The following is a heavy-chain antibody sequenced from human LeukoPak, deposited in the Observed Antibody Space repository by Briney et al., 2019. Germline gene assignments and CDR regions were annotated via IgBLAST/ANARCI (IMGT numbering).Heavy chain of an antibody. CDR2: INPNSGGT. D-gene: IGHD5-24*01. Sequence: ASVKLSCKASGYTFTGYYMHWVRQAPGQGLEWMGWINPNSGGTNYAQKFQGRVTMTRDTSISTAYMELSRLRSDDTAVYYCARGRDGYNYEASDAFDIWGQGTMVTVSS. CDR3: ARGRDGYNYEASDAFDI. J-gene: IGHJ3*02. V-gene: IGHV1-2*02. CDR1: GYTFTGYY.